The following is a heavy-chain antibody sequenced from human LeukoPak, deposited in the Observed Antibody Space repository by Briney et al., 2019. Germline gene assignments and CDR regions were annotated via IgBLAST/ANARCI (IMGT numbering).Heavy chain of an antibody. CDR1: GFTFSSYS. Sequence: GGSLRLSCAAAGFTFSSYSMNWVRQAPGKGLEWVSSISSSSSYIYYADSVKGRFTISRDDAKNSLYLQMNSLRAEDTAVYYCARDGGGYDGDYWGQGTLVTVSS. CDR2: ISSSSSYI. V-gene: IGHV3-21*01. D-gene: IGHD5-12*01. CDR3: ARDGGGYDGDY. J-gene: IGHJ4*02.